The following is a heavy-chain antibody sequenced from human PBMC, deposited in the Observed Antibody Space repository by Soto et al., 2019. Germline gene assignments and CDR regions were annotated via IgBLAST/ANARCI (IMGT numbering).Heavy chain of an antibody. CDR1: GFTFSSYA. CDR3: AKDLDIEATITLRLDP. V-gene: IGHV3-23*01. CDR2: ISGSGSSK. J-gene: IGHJ5*02. Sequence: HPGGSLRLSCAASGFTFSSYAMTWVRQAPGKGLEWVSGISGSGSSKYYADSVKGRFTISRDNSKNTLYLQMNSLRAEDTAVYYCAKDLDIEATITLRLDPWGQGTLVTVSS. D-gene: IGHD5-12*01.